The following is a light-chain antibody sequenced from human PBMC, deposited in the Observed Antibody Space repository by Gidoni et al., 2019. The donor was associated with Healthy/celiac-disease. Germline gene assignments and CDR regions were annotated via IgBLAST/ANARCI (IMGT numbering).Light chain of an antibody. Sequence: EIVLTQSPGTLSLSPGERATLSCRASQSVSSSYLAWYQQKPGQATRHLIYGASSRATGIPDRFSGSGAGTDFTLTISRLEPEDFAVYYCQQYGSSPWITFGQGTRLEIK. CDR1: QSVSSSY. V-gene: IGKV3-20*01. CDR3: QQYGSSPWIT. CDR2: GAS. J-gene: IGKJ5*01.